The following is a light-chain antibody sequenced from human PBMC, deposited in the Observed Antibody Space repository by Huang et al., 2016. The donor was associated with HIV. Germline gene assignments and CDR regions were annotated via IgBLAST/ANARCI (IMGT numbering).Light chain of an antibody. Sequence: DILLTQSPSSLSASVGDRVTITCRASQNINTDLTWYQQKPGKSPNLLIHSASTLQTGVPSRFSGSGSGTEFTLTVNSLQPEDSATYYCQQGYSALITFGQGTRL. CDR3: QQGYSALIT. CDR1: QNINTD. V-gene: IGKV1-39*01. J-gene: IGKJ5*01. CDR2: SAS.